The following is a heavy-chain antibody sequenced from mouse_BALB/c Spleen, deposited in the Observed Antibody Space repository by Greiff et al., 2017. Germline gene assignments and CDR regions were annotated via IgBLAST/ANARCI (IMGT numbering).Heavy chain of an antibody. D-gene: IGHD1-1*02. V-gene: IGHV5-17*02. CDR3: ARSLGGNYFDY. CDR2: ISSGSSTI. Sequence: DVKLVESGGGLVQPGGSRKLSCAASGFTFSSFGMHWVRQAPEKGLEWVAYISSGSSTIYYADTVKGRFTISRDNPKNTLFLQMTSLRSEDTAMYYCARSLGGNYFDYWGQGTTLTVSS. CDR1: GFTFSSFG. J-gene: IGHJ2*01.